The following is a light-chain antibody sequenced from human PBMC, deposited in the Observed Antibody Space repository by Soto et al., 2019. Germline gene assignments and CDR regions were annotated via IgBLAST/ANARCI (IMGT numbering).Light chain of an antibody. V-gene: IGKV4-1*01. CDR2: WAS. Sequence: DIVMTQSPDSLAVSLGERATINCKSSQTILYTSNNRNYLAWYQQKSGQPPKLLFSWASTRESGVPERFNASGSGPDSPLTTTGRRPDDVEISSGNQYYYPRAPFGRGPRLRSN. J-gene: IGKJ2*01. CDR3: NQYYYPRAP. CDR1: QTILYTSNNRNY.